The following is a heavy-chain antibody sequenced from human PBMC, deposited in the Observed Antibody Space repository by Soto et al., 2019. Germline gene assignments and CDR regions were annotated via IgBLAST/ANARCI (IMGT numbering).Heavy chain of an antibody. D-gene: IGHD3-22*01. J-gene: IGHJ3*02. CDR3: ARAKTYYYDSSGSHDAFDI. V-gene: IGHV4-31*03. CDR2: IYYSGST. CDR1: GGSISSGGYY. Sequence: SETLSLTCTVSGGSISSGGYYWSWIRQHPGKGLEWIGYIYYSGSTYYNPSLKSRVTISVDTPKNQFSLKLSSVTAADTAVYYCARAKTYYYDSSGSHDAFDIWGQGTMVTVSS.